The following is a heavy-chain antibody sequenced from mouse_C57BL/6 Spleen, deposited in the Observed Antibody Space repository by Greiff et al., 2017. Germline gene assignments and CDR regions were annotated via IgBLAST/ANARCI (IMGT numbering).Heavy chain of an antibody. J-gene: IGHJ4*01. D-gene: IGHD1-1*01. CDR1: GYTFTDYY. V-gene: IGHV1-26*01. CDR3: ARAGYGNDYAMDY. Sequence: EVQLQQSGPELVKPGASVKISCKASGYTFTDYYMNWVKQSHGKSLEWIGDINPNNGGTSYNQKFKGKATLTVDKSSSTAYMELRSLTSEDSAVYYCARAGYGNDYAMDYWGQGTSVTVSS. CDR2: INPNNGGT.